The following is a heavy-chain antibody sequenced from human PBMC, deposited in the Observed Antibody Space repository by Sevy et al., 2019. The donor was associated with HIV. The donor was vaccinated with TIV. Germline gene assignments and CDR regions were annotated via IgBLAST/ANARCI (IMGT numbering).Heavy chain of an antibody. CDR3: ARTRYCSGGSCPTGLDY. V-gene: IGHV4-34*01. CDR2: INHSGST. Sequence: SETLSLTCAVYGGSFSGYYWSWIRQPPGKGLEWIGEINHSGSTNYNPSLKSRVTISVDTSKNQFSLKLSSVTAADTAVYYCARTRYCSGGSCPTGLDYWGQEPWSPSPQ. J-gene: IGHJ4*01. CDR1: GGSFSGYY. D-gene: IGHD2-15*01.